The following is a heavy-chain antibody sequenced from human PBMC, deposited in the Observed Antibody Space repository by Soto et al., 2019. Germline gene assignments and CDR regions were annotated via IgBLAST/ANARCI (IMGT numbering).Heavy chain of an antibody. D-gene: IGHD3-16*01. CDR2: MNPYSGNT. CDR3: ARGRFRRTWFDP. Sequence: QVQLVQSGAEVKKPGASVKVSCKASGYTFSDYDINWVRQAAGQGLEWMGWMNPYSGNTGYAQKFQGRVIMTIDTSITPAYLELSSLTFEDTAIYYCARGRFRRTWFDPWGQGTLVTVSS. J-gene: IGHJ5*02. V-gene: IGHV1-8*01. CDR1: GYTFSDYD.